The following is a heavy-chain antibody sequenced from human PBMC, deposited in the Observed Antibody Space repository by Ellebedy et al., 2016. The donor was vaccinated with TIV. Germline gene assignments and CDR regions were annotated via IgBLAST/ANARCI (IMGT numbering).Heavy chain of an antibody. Sequence: GESLKISCAASGFTFSNYAMSWVRQAPGKGLEWVSAISGSGGSTYYADSVKGRFTISRDNSKNTLYLQLHSLRAEDTAVYYCAKSAYCGTGICQGFDQWGQGTLVTVSS. V-gene: IGHV3-23*01. J-gene: IGHJ4*02. CDR3: AKSAYCGTGICQGFDQ. CDR2: ISGSGGST. CDR1: GFTFSNYA. D-gene: IGHD2-21*01.